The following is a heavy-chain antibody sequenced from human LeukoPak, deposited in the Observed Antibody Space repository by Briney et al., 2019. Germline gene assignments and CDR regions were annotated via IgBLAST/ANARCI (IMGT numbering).Heavy chain of an antibody. CDR3: ARDLWEHPDAFDI. J-gene: IGHJ3*02. Sequence: GGSLRLSCAASGFTFSSYSMNWVRQAPGKGLEWVSSISSSSSYIYYADSVKGRFTISRDNAKNSLYLQTNSLRAEDTAVYYCARDLWEHPDAFDIWGQGTMVTVSS. V-gene: IGHV3-21*01. CDR2: ISSSSSYI. CDR1: GFTFSSYS. D-gene: IGHD1-26*01.